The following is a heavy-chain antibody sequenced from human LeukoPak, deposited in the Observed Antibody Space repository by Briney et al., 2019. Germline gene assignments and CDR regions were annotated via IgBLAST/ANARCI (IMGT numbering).Heavy chain of an antibody. CDR3: TRADGDYDHRFFDC. CDR2: IRWKASDGTT. D-gene: IGHD4-17*01. J-gene: IGHJ4*02. V-gene: IGHV3-49*04. Sequence: QPGGSLRLSCTASGFNFVDYGLSWVRQAPGKGLEWIGFIRWKASDGTTEYAASVKGRFTISRDDSKSIAYLQMNGLQTEDTALYYCTRADGDYDHRFFDCWGQGTQVIVSS. CDR1: GFNFVDYG.